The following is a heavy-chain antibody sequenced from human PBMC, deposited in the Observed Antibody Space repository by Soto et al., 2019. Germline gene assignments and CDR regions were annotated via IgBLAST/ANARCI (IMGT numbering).Heavy chain of an antibody. CDR3: ARGRTTPDRPYDAFDI. V-gene: IGHV3-21*01. D-gene: IGHD1-1*01. CDR2: ISSSSSYI. J-gene: IGHJ3*02. Sequence: GGSLILSCAASGFTFSSYSMNWVRQAPGKGLEWVSSISSSSSYIYYADSVKGRFTISRDNAKNSLYLQMNSLRAEDTAVYYCARGRTTPDRPYDAFDIWGQGTMVTVSS. CDR1: GFTFSSYS.